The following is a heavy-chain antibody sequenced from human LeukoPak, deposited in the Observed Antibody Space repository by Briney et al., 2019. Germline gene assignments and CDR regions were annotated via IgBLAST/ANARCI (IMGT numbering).Heavy chain of an antibody. Sequence: GGSLRLSCSASGFNFGTHAMHWVRQAPGKGLEWVAMIWRGGNYKFYAESVKGRFTISRDDFRSDLSLQMDSLRVEGTALYHCVIDPPDSGWAFWSWGQGALVTVSS. D-gene: IGHD6-19*01. CDR3: VIDPPDSGWAFWS. J-gene: IGHJ5*02. CDR2: IWRGGNYK. V-gene: IGHV3-33*01. CDR1: GFNFGTHA.